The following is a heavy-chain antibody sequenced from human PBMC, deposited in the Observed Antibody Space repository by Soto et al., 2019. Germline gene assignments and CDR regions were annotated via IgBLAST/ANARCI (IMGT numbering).Heavy chain of an antibody. CDR3: VEDSLGGLTPVFMPGPD. J-gene: IGHJ4*02. CDR1: GLTFSTYG. V-gene: IGHV3-30*18. CDR2: ISNDVRNI. Sequence: GGSLRLSCAASGLTFSTYGFHWVRQAPGKGLEWVAVISNDVRNIHYAESVKGRFTISRDNSKNTLYLQMNSLRPNDTAVYYFVEDSLGGLTPVFMPGPDWGQGTLVTVYS. D-gene: IGHD2-2*01.